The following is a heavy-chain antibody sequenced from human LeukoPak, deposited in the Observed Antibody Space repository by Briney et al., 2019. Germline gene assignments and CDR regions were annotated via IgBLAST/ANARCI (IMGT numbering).Heavy chain of an antibody. CDR1: GFTFSSYA. Sequence: GGSLRLSCAASGFTFSSYAMHWVRQAPGKGLEWVAVISYDGSNKYYADPVKGRFTIPRDNSKNTLYLQMSSLRAEDTAVYYCARDGESAWGQGTLVTVSS. CDR3: ARDGESA. J-gene: IGHJ5*02. CDR2: ISYDGSNK. V-gene: IGHV3-30*04. D-gene: IGHD7-27*01.